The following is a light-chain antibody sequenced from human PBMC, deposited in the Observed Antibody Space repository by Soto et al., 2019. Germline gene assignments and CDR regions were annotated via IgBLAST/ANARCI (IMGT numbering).Light chain of an antibody. CDR2: EVS. Sequence: QSVPTQPASVSGAPGQSITISCTGTSSDIGGYYSVSWYQHHPGKAPKLRICEVSNRPSGVSNRFSGAKSGNTTSLAISGLQPEDEADYYCSSSPTRSVVFGGGTKLTVL. CDR3: SSSPTRSVV. CDR1: SSDIGGYYS. V-gene: IGLV2-14*01. J-gene: IGLJ2*01.